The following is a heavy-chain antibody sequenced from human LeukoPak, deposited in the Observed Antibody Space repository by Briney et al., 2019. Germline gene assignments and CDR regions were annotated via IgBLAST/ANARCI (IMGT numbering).Heavy chain of an antibody. D-gene: IGHD4-17*01. CDR1: GLTVSSNY. Sequence: GGSLRLSCAASGLTVSSNYMSWVRQAPGKGLEWVSVIYSGGTTYYADSVKGRFTISRDNSKNTLYLQMNSLRAEDTAVYYCAARDHGDYAYFDFWGQGTLVTVSS. J-gene: IGHJ4*02. CDR2: IYSGGTT. CDR3: AARDHGDYAYFDF. V-gene: IGHV3-66*01.